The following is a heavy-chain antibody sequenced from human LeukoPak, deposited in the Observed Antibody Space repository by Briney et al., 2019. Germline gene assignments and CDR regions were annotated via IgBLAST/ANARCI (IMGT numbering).Heavy chain of an antibody. D-gene: IGHD3-16*01. CDR3: AKLGTLYAIRGAFDI. CDR2: ISWNSGSI. J-gene: IGHJ3*02. Sequence: GGSLRVSCAASGFTFDDYAMHWVRQAPGKGVEWVSGISWNSGSIGYADSVKGRFTISRDNAKNSLYLQMNSLRAEDTALYYCAKLGTLYAIRGAFDIWGQGTMVTVSS. V-gene: IGHV3-9*01. CDR1: GFTFDDYA.